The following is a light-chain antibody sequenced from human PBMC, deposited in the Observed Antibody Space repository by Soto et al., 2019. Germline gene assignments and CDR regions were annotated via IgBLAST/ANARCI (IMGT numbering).Light chain of an antibody. V-gene: IGKV1-12*01. J-gene: IGKJ4*01. Sequence: DIQMTQSPSSVSASVGDRVTITCRASQDISRWLAWYQQKPGKAPKLLIYAASSLQRGVPSRFSGSGSGTDFTLTISSLQPEDFATYYCQQADSFPLTVGGGTKVDIK. CDR1: QDISRW. CDR2: AAS. CDR3: QQADSFPLT.